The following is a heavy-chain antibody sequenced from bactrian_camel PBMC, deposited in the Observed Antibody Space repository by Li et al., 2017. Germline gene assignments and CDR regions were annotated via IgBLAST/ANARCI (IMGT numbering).Heavy chain of an antibody. CDR1: EESNC. V-gene: IGHV3S53*01. CDR3: AADLRQWYGGSLTRGDYNY. CDR2: TANDGST. D-gene: IGHD2*01. Sequence: QVQLVESGGGSVQTGGSLRLSCTYSEESNCMMWFRHTPGEEREGVAWTANDGSTAYAQSVKGRFTISLDRAKNTLYLQMDRLKPEDTGIYYCAADLRQWYGGSLTRGDYNYWGQGTQVTVS. J-gene: IGHJ4*01.